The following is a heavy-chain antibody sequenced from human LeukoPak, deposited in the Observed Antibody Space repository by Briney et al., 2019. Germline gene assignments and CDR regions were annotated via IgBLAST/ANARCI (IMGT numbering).Heavy chain of an antibody. CDR3: ATYYCSTTSCYPYFFDY. Sequence: ASVKVSCKASGYTFTDYYMHWVRQAPGQGLEWMGWINPDNGNTKYAQKFQGRVTMTTDTSTSTAHMELRSLRSDDTAVYYCATYYCSTTSCYPYFFDYWGQGTLVTVSS. J-gene: IGHJ4*02. CDR1: GYTFTDYY. D-gene: IGHD2-2*01. CDR2: INPDNGNT. V-gene: IGHV1-18*04.